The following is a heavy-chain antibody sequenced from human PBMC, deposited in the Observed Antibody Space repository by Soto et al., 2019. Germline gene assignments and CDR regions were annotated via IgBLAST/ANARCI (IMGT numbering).Heavy chain of an antibody. Sequence: QVQLQESGPGLVKPSQTLSLTCTVSGGSISSGGYYWSWIRQHPGKGLEWIGYIYYSGSTYYNPSLKRRVTISVDTSKNQFSLKLSSVTAADTAVYYCARDVAYGDYVDWYFDLWGRGNLVTVSS. D-gene: IGHD4-17*01. CDR1: GGSISSGGYY. CDR3: ARDVAYGDYVDWYFDL. V-gene: IGHV4-31*03. J-gene: IGHJ2*01. CDR2: IYYSGST.